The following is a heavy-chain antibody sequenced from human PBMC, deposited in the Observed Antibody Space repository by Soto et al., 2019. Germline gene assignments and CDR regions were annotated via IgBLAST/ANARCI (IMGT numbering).Heavy chain of an antibody. CDR3: ALRLVGATYYFDY. Sequence: SVKVSCKASGGTFSSYAISWVRQAPGQGLEWMGGIIPIFGTANYAQKFQGRVTITADESTSTAYMELSSLRSEDTAVYYCALRLVGATYYFDYWGQGTLVTVSS. CDR1: GGTFSSYA. J-gene: IGHJ4*02. D-gene: IGHD1-26*01. V-gene: IGHV1-69*13. CDR2: IIPIFGTA.